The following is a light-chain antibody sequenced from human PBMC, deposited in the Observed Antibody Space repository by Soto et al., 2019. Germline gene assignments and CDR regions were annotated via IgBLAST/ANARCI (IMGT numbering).Light chain of an antibody. CDR3: QQYAGSLPYT. V-gene: IGKV3-20*01. CDR1: QSVSNSY. J-gene: IGKJ2*01. Sequence: EIVLTQSPGTLSLSPGERATLACRASQSVSNSYLAWYQQKPGQAPRHLIYGASSRATGIPDRFSGSGSGTDFTLTISRLEPEAFAVYYCQQYAGSLPYTFGQGTKLEIK. CDR2: GAS.